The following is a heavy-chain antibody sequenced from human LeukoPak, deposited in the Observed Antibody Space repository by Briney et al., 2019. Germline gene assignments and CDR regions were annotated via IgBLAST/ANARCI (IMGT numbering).Heavy chain of an antibody. CDR3: ARDPPGYAFDV. Sequence: PGGSLTLTCAASGFTFSSYWMHWVRQPAGKGPVWVSRINSDGSSTSYADSAKGRSTNSRDKTKNSLYLEMNRLRAEATAVYYVARDPPGYAFDVWGQGTMVTVSS. J-gene: IGHJ3*01. V-gene: IGHV3-74*01. CDR2: INSDGSST. CDR1: GFTFSSYW.